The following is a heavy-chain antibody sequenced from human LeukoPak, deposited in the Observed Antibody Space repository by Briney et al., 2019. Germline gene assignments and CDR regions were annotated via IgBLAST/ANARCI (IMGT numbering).Heavy chain of an antibody. J-gene: IGHJ4*02. D-gene: IGHD2-15*01. Sequence: GGSLRLSCAASGFTFSSYAMHWVRQAPGQGLEWVAVISYDGSSKYYADSVKGRFTISRDNSKNTLYLQMNSLRAEDTAVYYCARDLGGSFGRYYFDYWGQGTLVTVSS. CDR3: ARDLGGSFGRYYFDY. V-gene: IGHV3-30-3*01. CDR1: GFTFSSYA. CDR2: ISYDGSSK.